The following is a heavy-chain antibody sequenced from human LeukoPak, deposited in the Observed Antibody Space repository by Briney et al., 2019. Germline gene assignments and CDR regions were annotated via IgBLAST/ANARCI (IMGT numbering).Heavy chain of an antibody. CDR1: GGSISSSNW. D-gene: IGHD3-9*01. Sequence: PSETLSLTCDVSGGSISSSNWWSWVRQPPGKGLEWTGEIYHSGSTNYNPSLKSRVTISVDKSKNQFSLKLSSVTAADTAVYYCARLVQDDILTGYSTYYFDYWGQGTLVTVSS. J-gene: IGHJ4*02. CDR3: ARLVQDDILTGYSTYYFDY. V-gene: IGHV4-4*02. CDR2: IYHSGST.